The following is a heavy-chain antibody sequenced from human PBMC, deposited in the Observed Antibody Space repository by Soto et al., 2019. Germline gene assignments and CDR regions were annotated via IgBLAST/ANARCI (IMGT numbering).Heavy chain of an antibody. V-gene: IGHV4-30-4*01. CDR2: IYYSGST. J-gene: IGHJ5*02. D-gene: IGHD2-15*01. CDR1: GASINSGDYY. Sequence: PWETLSLTCTVSGASINSGDYYWSWIRQPPGKGLEWIGYIYYSGSTYYNPSLKSRVTISVDTSKNQFSLKLSSVTAADTAVYYCAGFSEVAATEINWFDPWGQGTRVTVSS. CDR3: AGFSEVAATEINWFDP.